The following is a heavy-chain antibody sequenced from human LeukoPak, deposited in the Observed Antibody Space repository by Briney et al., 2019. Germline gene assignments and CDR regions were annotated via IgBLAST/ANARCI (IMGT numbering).Heavy chain of an antibody. D-gene: IGHD3-3*01. V-gene: IGHV3-15*01. J-gene: IGHJ6*02. CDR1: GFTFSNAW. Sequence: GGSLRLSCAASGFTFSNAWMSWVRQAPGKGLEWVGRIKSKTDGGTTDYAAPVKGRFTISRDDSKNTLYLQMNSLKTEDTAVYYCTTYYDFWSGYFPYYYGMDVWGQGTTVTVSS. CDR3: TTYYDFWSGYFPYYYGMDV. CDR2: IKSKTDGGTT.